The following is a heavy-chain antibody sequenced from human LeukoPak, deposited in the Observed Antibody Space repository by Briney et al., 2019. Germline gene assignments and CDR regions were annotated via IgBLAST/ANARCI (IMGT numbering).Heavy chain of an antibody. CDR1: GFTFSSYG. CDR3: ARDAVNNWFDP. V-gene: IGHV3-74*01. CDR2: INSDGSST. D-gene: IGHD3-22*01. Sequence: GGSLRLSCEASGFTFSSYGMHWVRQAPGKGLVWVSRINSDGSSTSYADSVKGRFTISRDNAKNTLYLQMNSLRAEDTAVYYCARDAVNNWFDPWGQGTLVTVSS. J-gene: IGHJ5*02.